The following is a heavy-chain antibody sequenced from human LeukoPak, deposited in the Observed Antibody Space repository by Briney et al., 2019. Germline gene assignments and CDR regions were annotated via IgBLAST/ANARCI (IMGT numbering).Heavy chain of an antibody. J-gene: IGHJ4*02. CDR3: ATVGLYYYGSGSLEFDY. Sequence: GASVKVSCKASGGTFSSYAISWVRQAPGKGLEWMGGFDPEDGETIYAQKFQGRVTMTEDTSTDTAYMELSSLRSEDTAVYYCATVGLYYYGSGSLEFDYWGQGTLVTVSS. CDR1: GGTFSSYA. V-gene: IGHV1-24*01. D-gene: IGHD3-10*01. CDR2: FDPEDGET.